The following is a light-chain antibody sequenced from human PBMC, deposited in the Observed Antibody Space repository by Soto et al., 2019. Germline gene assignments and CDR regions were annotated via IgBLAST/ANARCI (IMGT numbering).Light chain of an antibody. V-gene: IGKV3-15*01. CDR3: QQYSTWLS. CDR2: GAS. Sequence: EIVMTQSPATLSVSPGERVTLSCRASQSVGTTLAWYQQKPGQPPRLLIRGASTRATGFPDRFGGSGSGTEFTLTISSLQSEDFAVYYCQQYSTWLSFGGGTKVEIK. CDR1: QSVGTT. J-gene: IGKJ4*01.